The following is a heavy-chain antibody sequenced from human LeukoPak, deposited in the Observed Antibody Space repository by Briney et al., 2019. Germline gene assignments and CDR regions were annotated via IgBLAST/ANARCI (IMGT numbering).Heavy chain of an antibody. CDR1: GFTFDDYA. J-gene: IGHJ4*02. V-gene: IGHV3-9*01. D-gene: IGHD5-18*01. CDR3: ARVSPPMQLWAFDY. CDR2: ISWNSGSI. Sequence: GRSLRLSCAASGFTFDDYAMHWVRQAPGKVLEWVSGISWNSGSIGYADSVKGRFTISRDNAKNSLYLQMNSLRAEDTAVYYCARVSPPMQLWAFDYWGQGTLVTVSS.